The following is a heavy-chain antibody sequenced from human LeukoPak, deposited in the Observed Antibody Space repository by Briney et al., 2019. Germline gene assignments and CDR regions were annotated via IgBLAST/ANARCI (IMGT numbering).Heavy chain of an antibody. CDR2: IYYSGST. CDR3: ARDSSGSFDY. Sequence: SETLSLTCAVYGASFSTYYWSWIRQPPGKGLEWIGYIYYSGSTNYNPSLKSRVTISVDTSKNQFSLKLSSVTAADTAVYYCARDSSGSFDYWGQGTLVTVSS. CDR1: GASFSTYY. D-gene: IGHD6-19*01. V-gene: IGHV4-59*01. J-gene: IGHJ4*02.